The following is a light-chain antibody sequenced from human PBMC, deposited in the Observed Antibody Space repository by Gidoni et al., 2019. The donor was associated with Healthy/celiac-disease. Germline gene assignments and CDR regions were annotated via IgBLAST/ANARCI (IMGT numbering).Light chain of an antibody. CDR3: QSYDSSLTGVV. Sequence: QSVLTQPPSVSGAPGQRVTISCTGSSSNIGAGYDVHWYQQLPGTSPKLLIYGNSHRPSGVPDRFSGSKSGTSASLAITVLQAEDEADYYCQSYDSSLTGVVFGGGTKLTVL. CDR2: GNS. CDR1: SSNIGAGYD. V-gene: IGLV1-40*01. J-gene: IGLJ2*01.